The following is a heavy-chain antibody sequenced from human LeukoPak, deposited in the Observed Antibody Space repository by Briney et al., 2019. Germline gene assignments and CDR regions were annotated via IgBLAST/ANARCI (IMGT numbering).Heavy chain of an antibody. Sequence: SETLSLTCAVYGGSFSGYYWSWIRQPPGKGLEWIGEINHSGSTNYNPSLKSRVTISVDTSKNQFSLKLSSVTAADTAVYYCAREPYDFWSGYYYYYGMDVWGQGTTVTVSS. J-gene: IGHJ6*02. CDR3: AREPYDFWSGYYYYYGMDV. V-gene: IGHV4-34*01. CDR1: GGSFSGYY. D-gene: IGHD3-3*01. CDR2: INHSGST.